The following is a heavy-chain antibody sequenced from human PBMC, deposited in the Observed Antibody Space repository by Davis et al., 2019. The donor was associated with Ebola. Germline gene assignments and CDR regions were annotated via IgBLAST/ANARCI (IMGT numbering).Heavy chain of an antibody. D-gene: IGHD6-13*01. J-gene: IGHJ4*02. CDR3: ATASAGTF. CDR1: GFTFGIYW. Sequence: GESLKISCAPSGFTFGIYWMSLGRQAPGKGLEWVSAISGSGGSTYYADSVKGRFTIYGDNSKNTLNLQLNSLRAEDTAIYYCATASAGTFWGQGALVTVSS. V-gene: IGHV3-23*01. CDR2: ISGSGGST.